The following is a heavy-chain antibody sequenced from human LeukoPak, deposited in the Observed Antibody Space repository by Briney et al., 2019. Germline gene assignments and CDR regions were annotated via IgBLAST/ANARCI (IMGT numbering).Heavy chain of an antibody. D-gene: IGHD3/OR15-3a*01. V-gene: IGHV4-59*01. CDR1: GGSISSYY. Sequence: SETLSLTCTVPGGSISSYYWTWIRQPPRKGLEWVGYIYYNGSTNYNPSLKSRVTISADTSKNQFSLKLSSVTAADTAVYYCARGTGKWDAFDIWGQGTMVTVSS. CDR3: ARGTGKWDAFDI. CDR2: IYYNGST. J-gene: IGHJ3*02.